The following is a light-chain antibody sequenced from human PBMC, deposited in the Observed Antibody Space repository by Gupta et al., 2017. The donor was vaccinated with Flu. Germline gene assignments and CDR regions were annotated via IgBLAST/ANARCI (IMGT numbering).Light chain of an antibody. CDR1: SSDVGSYNY. CDR3: CSYAGSSTWV. CDR2: DVN. V-gene: IGLV2-11*01. J-gene: IGLJ3*02. Sequence: QSALTQPRSVSGSPGQSVTISCTGTSSDVGSYNYVSWYQQHPGKAPKLMIYDVNKRPARVPDRFSGSKSGNTASLTISGLQAEDEADYYCCSYAGSSTWVFGGGTKLTVL.